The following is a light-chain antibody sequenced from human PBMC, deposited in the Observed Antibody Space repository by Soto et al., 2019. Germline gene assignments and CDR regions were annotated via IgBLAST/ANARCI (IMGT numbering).Light chain of an antibody. CDR2: DAS. CDR3: QQRSNWLT. Sequence: EIVLTQSPATLSLVPGERATLSCRASQSVRSYLAWYQQKPGQAPRLLIYDASNRATGIPARFSGSGSGTDFTLTISSLEPEDFAVYYCQQRSNWLTFGGGTKVEIK. V-gene: IGKV3-11*01. CDR1: QSVRSY. J-gene: IGKJ4*01.